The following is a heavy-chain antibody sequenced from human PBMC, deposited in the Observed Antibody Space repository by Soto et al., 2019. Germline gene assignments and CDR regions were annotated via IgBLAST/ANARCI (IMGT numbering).Heavy chain of an antibody. CDR2: ISDSGYDT. Sequence: GGSLRLSCAASGFTFSTYGMRWVRRAPNEGLEWVSSISDSGYDTWYADSVRGRFTISRDNSRQMLYLEMNSLRVEDTAVYFCASGYSYGYLDYWGQGTLVTVSS. V-gene: IGHV3-23*01. CDR1: GFTFSTYG. D-gene: IGHD5-18*01. CDR3: ASGYSYGYLDY. J-gene: IGHJ4*02.